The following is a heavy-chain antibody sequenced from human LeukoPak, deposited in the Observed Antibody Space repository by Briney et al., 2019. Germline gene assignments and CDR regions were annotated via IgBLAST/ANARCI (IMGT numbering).Heavy chain of an antibody. CDR2: IYYSGST. D-gene: IGHD3-10*01. V-gene: IGHV4-39*01. Sequence: PSETLSLTCTVSGGSISSSSYYWGWIRQPPGKGLEWSGSIYYSGSTYYNPPLKSRVTISVDTSKNQFSLKLSSVTAADTAVYYCARHYRGSGYYYYYYMDVWGKGTTVTISS. CDR1: GGSISSSSYY. J-gene: IGHJ6*03. CDR3: ARHYRGSGYYYYYYMDV.